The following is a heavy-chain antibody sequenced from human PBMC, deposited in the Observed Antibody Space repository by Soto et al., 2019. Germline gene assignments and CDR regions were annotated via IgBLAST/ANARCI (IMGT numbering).Heavy chain of an antibody. J-gene: IGHJ4*02. D-gene: IGHD6-19*01. CDR1: GFTFSSYW. V-gene: IGHV3-7*01. CDR2: IKQDGSEK. CDR3: ARRGTIAVAGASDY. Sequence: EVQLVESGGGLVQPGGSLRLSCAASGFTFSSYWMSWVRQAPGEGLEWVANIKQDGSEKYYVDSVKGRFTISRDNAKNSLYLQMNSLRAEDTAVYYCARRGTIAVAGASDYWGQGTLVTVSS.